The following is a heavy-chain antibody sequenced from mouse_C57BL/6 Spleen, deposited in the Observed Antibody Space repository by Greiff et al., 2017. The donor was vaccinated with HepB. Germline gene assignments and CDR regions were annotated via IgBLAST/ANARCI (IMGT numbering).Heavy chain of an antibody. J-gene: IGHJ3*01. Sequence: VTLKESGPGILQPSQTLSLTCSFSGFSLSTFGMGVGWIRQPSGQGLEWLAHIWWDDDKYYNPALKSRLTISKATSKNQVFLKIANVDNADTATYCGAVHYDGPFAYGGQGTLVTVSA. CDR2: IWWDDDK. CDR1: GFSLSTFGMG. D-gene: IGHD2-3*01. CDR3: AVHYDGPFAY. V-gene: IGHV8-8*01.